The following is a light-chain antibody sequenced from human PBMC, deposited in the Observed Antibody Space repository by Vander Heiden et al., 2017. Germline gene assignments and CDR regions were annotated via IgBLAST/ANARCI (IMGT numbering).Light chain of an antibody. J-gene: IGKJ3*01. CDR1: QGISSY. CDR3: QQLNNYPFT. V-gene: IGKV1-9*01. CDR2: AAS. Sequence: IQLTQSPSFLSASVGDSVTITCRASQGISSYFAWYQQKPGKAPKLLIYAASTLQSGVPSRLSGSGSGTEVTLTISSLQPEDFATYYCQQLNNYPFTFGPGTKVDIK.